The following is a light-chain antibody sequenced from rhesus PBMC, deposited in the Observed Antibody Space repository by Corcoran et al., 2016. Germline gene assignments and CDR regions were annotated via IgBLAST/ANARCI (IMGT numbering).Light chain of an antibody. J-gene: IGKJ4*01. CDR2: WAS. CDR3: QQYYSSPLT. CDR1: QSLLYSSNNKSF. V-gene: IGKV4-1*01. Sequence: DIVMTQSPDSLAVSLGDRVTINCKSSQSLLYSSNNKSFLAWYQQQLGHSPKLLIYWASARQSGVPKRVGGSGSGTDFTLTISGLQAEDVAVYYCQQYYSSPLTFGGGTKVEIK.